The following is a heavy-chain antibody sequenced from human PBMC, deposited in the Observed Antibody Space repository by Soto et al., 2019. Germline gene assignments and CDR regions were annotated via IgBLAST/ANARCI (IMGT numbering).Heavy chain of an antibody. V-gene: IGHV3-73*01. J-gene: IGHJ5*02. D-gene: IGHD3-3*01. CDR3: TRLAKYYDFWSGYWNWVDP. CDR1: GFTFSGSA. Sequence: GSLSLPCAASGFTFSGSAMHWVRPASGKGLEWVGRIRSKANSYATAYAASVKGRFTISRDDSKNTAYLHMNGLNTEDTAVYYCTRLAKYYDFWSGYWNWVDPWGRGTLVTVSS. CDR2: IRSKANSYAT.